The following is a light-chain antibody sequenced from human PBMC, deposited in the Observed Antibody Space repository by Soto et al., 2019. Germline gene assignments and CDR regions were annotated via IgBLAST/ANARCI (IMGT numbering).Light chain of an antibody. CDR2: DVS. V-gene: IGLV2-14*01. CDR1: STDVSGYNY. CDR3: SSYTSSNTVL. J-gene: IGLJ2*01. Sequence: QSALTQPASVSGSPGQSITISCTGTSTDVSGYNYVSWYQQHPGKVPKLMIYDVSSRPLGVSNRFSGSKSGNTASLTISGLQAEDEADYSCSSYTSSNTVLFGGGTKVTVL.